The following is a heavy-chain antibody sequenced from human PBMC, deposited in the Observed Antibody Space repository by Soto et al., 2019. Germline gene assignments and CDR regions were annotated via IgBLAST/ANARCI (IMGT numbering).Heavy chain of an antibody. CDR3: ARAVGAPAVFSFGI. D-gene: IGHD1-26*01. CDR2: IIPIFGTA. CDR1: GGTFSSYA. J-gene: IGHJ3*02. V-gene: IGHV1-69*13. Sequence: SVKVSCKASGGTFSSYAISWVRQAPGQGLEWMGGIIPIFGTANYAQKFQGRVTITADESTSTAYMELSSLRSEDTAVYYCARAVGAPAVFSFGIWGQGTMVTVSS.